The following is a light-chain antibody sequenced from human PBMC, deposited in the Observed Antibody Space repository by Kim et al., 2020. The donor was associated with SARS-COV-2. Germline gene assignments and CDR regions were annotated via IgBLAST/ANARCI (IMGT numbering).Light chain of an antibody. J-gene: IGKJ5*01. CDR3: QQYGDSPLIT. Sequence: PGERAPLPCRASQSVSSRYLAWYQQKPGQAPRLLIYGASSRATGIPDRFSGSGSGTDFTLTISRLEPEDFAVYYCQQYGDSPLITFGQGTRLEIK. V-gene: IGKV3-20*01. CDR2: GAS. CDR1: QSVSSRY.